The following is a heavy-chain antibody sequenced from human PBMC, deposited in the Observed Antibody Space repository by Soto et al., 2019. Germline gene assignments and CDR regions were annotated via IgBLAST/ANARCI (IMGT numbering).Heavy chain of an antibody. Sequence: QVQLVESGGGVVQPGRSLRLSCAASGFSFSSYGMYWVRQAPGKGLEWVAVIWYDGSNKNYADSVKGRFTISRDNSKNTLYLQMNSLRVEDTAVYYCARAEQYADWFDPWGQGTLVTVSS. J-gene: IGHJ5*02. D-gene: IGHD2-8*01. V-gene: IGHV3-33*01. CDR3: ARAEQYADWFDP. CDR1: GFSFSSYG. CDR2: IWYDGSNK.